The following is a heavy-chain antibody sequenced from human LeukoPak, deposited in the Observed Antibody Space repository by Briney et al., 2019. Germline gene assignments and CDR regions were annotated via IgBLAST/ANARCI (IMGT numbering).Heavy chain of an antibody. J-gene: IGHJ4*02. Sequence: ASVKVSCKVSGYTLTELSMHWVRQAPGKGLEWMGGFDTEDGETIYAKKFQGRVTMTEDTSTDPAYMELSSLRSEDTAVYYCATVPLGVTTQGYWGQGTLVTVSS. D-gene: IGHD4-17*01. CDR1: GYTLTELS. CDR2: FDTEDGET. V-gene: IGHV1-24*01. CDR3: ATVPLGVTTQGY.